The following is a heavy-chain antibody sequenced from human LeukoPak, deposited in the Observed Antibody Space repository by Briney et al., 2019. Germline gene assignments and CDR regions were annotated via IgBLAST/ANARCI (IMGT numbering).Heavy chain of an antibody. CDR3: ASPRAYYYDSSGYAHAFDI. Sequence: PSETLSLTCTVCGGSISSYYWSWIRQPAGKGLEWIGRIYTSGSTNYNPSLKSRVTISVDTSKNQFSLKLSSVTAADTAVYYCASPRAYYYDSSGYAHAFDIWGQGTMVTVSS. CDR2: IYTSGST. V-gene: IGHV4-4*07. J-gene: IGHJ3*02. D-gene: IGHD3-22*01. CDR1: GGSISSYY.